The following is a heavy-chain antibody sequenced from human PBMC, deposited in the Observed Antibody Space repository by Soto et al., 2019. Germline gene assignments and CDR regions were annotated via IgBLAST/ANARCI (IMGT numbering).Heavy chain of an antibody. Sequence: GGSLRLSCAASGFTFSNFAMSWVRQAPGKGLEWVSTVNGGGGSTYYADSVKGRFTISRDNSKNTLDLQINSLRAEDTAVYYCAKDPPTSGTTFDYRGQGTMVTVSA. CDR1: GFTFSNFA. V-gene: IGHV3-23*01. J-gene: IGHJ4*02. CDR2: VNGGGGST. D-gene: IGHD1-1*01. CDR3: AKDPPTSGTTFDY.